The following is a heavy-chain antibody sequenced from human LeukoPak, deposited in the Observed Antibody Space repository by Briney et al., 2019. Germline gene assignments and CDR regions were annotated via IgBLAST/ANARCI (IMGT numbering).Heavy chain of an antibody. D-gene: IGHD1-26*01. CDR2: IYYSGST. CDR3: AVGATTIGAFDI. Sequence: SETLSLTCTVSGGSISSYYWSWIRLPPGKGLEWIGYIYYSGSTNYNPSLKSRVTISVDTSKNQFSLKLSSVTAADTAVYYCAVGATTIGAFDIWGQGTMVTVSS. V-gene: IGHV4-59*01. CDR1: GGSISSYY. J-gene: IGHJ3*02.